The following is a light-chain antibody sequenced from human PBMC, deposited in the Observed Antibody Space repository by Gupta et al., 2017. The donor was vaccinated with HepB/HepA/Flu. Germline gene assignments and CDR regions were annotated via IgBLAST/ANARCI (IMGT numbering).Light chain of an antibody. J-gene: IGLJ3*02. Sequence: QSALTQPASVSGSPGQSITISCTGTSSDVGGYNYVSWYQQHPGKAPKVMIYDVSNRPSGVSNRFSGSKSGNTASLTISGLQAEDEADYYCSSYTSSSTLLFGGGTELTVL. CDR3: SSYTSSSTLL. CDR2: DVS. CDR1: SSDVGGYNY. V-gene: IGLV2-14*03.